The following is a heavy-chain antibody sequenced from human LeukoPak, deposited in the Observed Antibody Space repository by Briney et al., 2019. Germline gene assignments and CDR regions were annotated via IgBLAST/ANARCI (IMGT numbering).Heavy chain of an antibody. D-gene: IGHD6-19*01. J-gene: IGHJ4*02. V-gene: IGHV3-23*01. Sequence: GGSLRLSCAASGFTFSSYAMSWVRQAPGKGLEWVSGISSSGGTTYYADSVRGRFTISRDNSKNTLYLQMKGLRAEDTAVYYCAHPSSGWTSFDYWGQGTLVTVSS. CDR2: ISSSGGTT. CDR3: AHPSSGWTSFDY. CDR1: GFTFSSYA.